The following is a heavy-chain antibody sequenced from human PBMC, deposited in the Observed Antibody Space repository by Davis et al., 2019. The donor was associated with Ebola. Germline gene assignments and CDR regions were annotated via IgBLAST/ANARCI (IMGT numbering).Heavy chain of an antibody. D-gene: IGHD3-16*01. CDR2: ISGSGKTT. V-gene: IGHV3-23*01. J-gene: IGHJ6*02. CDR1: GFTFNKFA. CDR3: ARDRPLDFFFGDYYGMDV. Sequence: GESLKISCAASGFTFNKFAMSWVRQAPGKGLEWVSTISGSGKTTKYGDSVKGRFTISRDNSKNRLYLQMHSLRAEDTAVYYCARDRPLDFFFGDYYGMDVWGQGTTVTVSS.